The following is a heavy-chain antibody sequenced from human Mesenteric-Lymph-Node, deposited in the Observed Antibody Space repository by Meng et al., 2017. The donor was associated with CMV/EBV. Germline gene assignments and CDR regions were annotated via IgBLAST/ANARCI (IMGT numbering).Heavy chain of an antibody. Sequence: ETLSLTCAASGFTFSSYWMSWVRQAPGKGLEWVASIKQDGSEKYYVDSVKGRFTISRDNAKNSLYLQMNSLRAEDTAVYYCAREYCSSTSCYRYHYYYGMDVWGQGTTVTVSS. V-gene: IGHV3-7*01. CDR1: GFTFSSYW. J-gene: IGHJ6*02. CDR2: IKQDGSEK. CDR3: AREYCSSTSCYRYHYYYGMDV. D-gene: IGHD2-2*01.